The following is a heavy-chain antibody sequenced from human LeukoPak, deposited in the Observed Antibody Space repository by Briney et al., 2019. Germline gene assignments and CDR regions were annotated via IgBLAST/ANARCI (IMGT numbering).Heavy chain of an antibody. CDR3: ARVIKGSLGYCSGGSCYPPPYFDY. J-gene: IGHJ4*02. CDR1: GGSVSSGSYY. Sequence: SETLSLTCTVSGGSVSSGSYYWSWIRQPPGKGLEWIGYIYYRGSTNYNPSLKSRVTISVDTSKNQFSLKLSSVTAADTAVYYCARVIKGSLGYCSGGSCYPPPYFDYWGQGTLVTVSS. V-gene: IGHV4-61*01. CDR2: IYYRGST. D-gene: IGHD2-15*01.